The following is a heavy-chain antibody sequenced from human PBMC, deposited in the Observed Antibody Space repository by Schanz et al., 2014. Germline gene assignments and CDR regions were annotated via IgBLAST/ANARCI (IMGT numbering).Heavy chain of an antibody. CDR1: GGTFSSYT. CDR2: IVPLLGVT. V-gene: IGHV1-69*02. D-gene: IGHD3-10*01. J-gene: IGHJ4*02. Sequence: QVQLVQSGAEVKKPGSSVKVSCKASGGTFSSYTISWVRQAPGQGPEWMGRIVPLLGVTVYAQKFQGRVTFTADKATGTAYMELSRLKSEDTAMYYCAEYASGNYYDLWGQGTLVTVSS. CDR3: AEYASGNYYDL.